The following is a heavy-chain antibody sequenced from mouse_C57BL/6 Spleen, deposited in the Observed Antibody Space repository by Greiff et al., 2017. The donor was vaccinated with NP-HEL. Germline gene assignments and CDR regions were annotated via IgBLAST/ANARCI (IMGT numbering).Heavy chain of an antibody. CDR1: GYAFSSYW. CDR3: ARGGAMDY. V-gene: IGHV1-80*01. J-gene: IGHJ4*01. CDR2: IYPGDGDT. Sequence: LVESGAELVKPGASVKISCKASGYAFSSYWMNWVKQRPGKGLEWIGQIYPGDGDTKYNGQFKGKATLTADKSSSTAYMQLSSLTSEDSAVYFCARGGAMDYWGQGTSVTVSS.